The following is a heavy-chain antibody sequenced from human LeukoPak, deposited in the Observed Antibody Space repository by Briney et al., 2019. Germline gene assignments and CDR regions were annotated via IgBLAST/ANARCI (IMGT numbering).Heavy chain of an antibody. CDR3: ARDGPPGDY. D-gene: IGHD3/OR15-3a*01. V-gene: IGHV3-48*04. CDR1: GFTFSSYS. Sequence: GGSLRLSCAASGFTFSSYSMNWVRQAPGKGPEWVSYISSSSSTIYYADSVKGRFTISRDNAKNSLYLQMNSLRAEDTAVYYCARDGPPGDYWGQGTLVTVSS. CDR2: ISSSSSTI. J-gene: IGHJ4*02.